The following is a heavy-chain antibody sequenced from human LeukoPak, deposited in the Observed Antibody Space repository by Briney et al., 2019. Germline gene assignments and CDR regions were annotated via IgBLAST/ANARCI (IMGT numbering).Heavy chain of an antibody. CDR3: AKKSRDGYNPFDY. V-gene: IGHV3-23*01. J-gene: IGHJ4*02. CDR2: ISSSGESP. Sequence: GGSLRLSCAASGFTFSRYAMSWVRQAPGKGLEWVCGISSSGESPYYADSVKGRFTISRDSSKNTLYLEINSLRAEDTAVYYCAKKSRDGYNPFDYLGQGTLVTVSS. D-gene: IGHD5-24*01. CDR1: GFTFSRYA.